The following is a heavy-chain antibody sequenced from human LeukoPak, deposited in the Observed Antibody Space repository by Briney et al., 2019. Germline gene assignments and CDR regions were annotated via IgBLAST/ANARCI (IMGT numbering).Heavy chain of an antibody. Sequence: SETLPLTCTVSGGSSSSYYWSWIRQPAGKGLEWIGRIYTSGSTNYNPSLKSRVTMSVDTSKNQFSLKLTSVTAADTAVYYCARDFDSSGYGDFYFYMDVWGKGTTVTISS. CDR2: IYTSGST. D-gene: IGHD3-22*01. V-gene: IGHV4-4*07. CDR1: GGSSSSYY. CDR3: ARDFDSSGYGDFYFYMDV. J-gene: IGHJ6*03.